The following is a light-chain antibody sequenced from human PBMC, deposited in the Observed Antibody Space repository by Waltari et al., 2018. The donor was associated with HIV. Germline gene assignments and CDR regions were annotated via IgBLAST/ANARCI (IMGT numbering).Light chain of an antibody. J-gene: IGKJ3*01. Sequence: DIQMTQSPSSVSASVGVRVTITCRASQGISNWLAWYQQQPGKAPKLLIYAASSLRTGVPARVSGSGSGTDFSHSISSLQAEDFATYYCQQANSFPGTFGAGTQVDIK. CDR1: QGISNW. CDR2: AAS. CDR3: QQANSFPGT. V-gene: IGKV1-12*01.